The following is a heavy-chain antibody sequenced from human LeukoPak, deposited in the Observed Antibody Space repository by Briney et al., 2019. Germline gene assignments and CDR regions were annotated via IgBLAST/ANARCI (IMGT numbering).Heavy chain of an antibody. V-gene: IGHV4-34*01. CDR3: ANVEFFDY. Sequence: NPSETLSLTCAIYGGSFSGYYWSWIRQPPGKGLEWIGEINHSGSTNYNPSLKSRVTISVDTSKNQFSLKLSSVTAADTAVYNCANVEFFDYWGQGTLVTVSS. D-gene: IGHD3-10*01. CDR2: INHSGST. J-gene: IGHJ4*02. CDR1: GGSFSGYY.